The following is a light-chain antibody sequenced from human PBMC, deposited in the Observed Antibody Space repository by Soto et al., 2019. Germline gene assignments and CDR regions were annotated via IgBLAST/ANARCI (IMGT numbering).Light chain of an antibody. Sequence: QPVLTQPASVSGSPGQSITISCTGTSSDVGSYNLVSWYQQHPGKAPKLMIYEGSKRPSGVSNRFSGSKSGNTASLTISGLQAEDEADYYCCSYAGRVYVFGTGTKLTVL. CDR2: EGS. V-gene: IGLV2-23*01. J-gene: IGLJ1*01. CDR1: SSDVGSYNL. CDR3: CSYAGRVYV.